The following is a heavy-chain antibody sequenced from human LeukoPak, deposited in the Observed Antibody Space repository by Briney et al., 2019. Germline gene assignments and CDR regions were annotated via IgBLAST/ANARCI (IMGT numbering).Heavy chain of an antibody. Sequence: GGSLRLSRVASGFNFNTYGMHWVRQAPGKGLEWMASIWYDGTNENYADSVKGRFTISRDNSRNTLYLQMNSLRGEDTAFYYCASLGAFSSNHVLRWFDPWGQGTLVTVSS. V-gene: IGHV3-33*01. D-gene: IGHD2/OR15-2a*01. CDR2: IWYDGTNE. CDR3: ASLGAFSSNHVLRWFDP. J-gene: IGHJ5*02. CDR1: GFNFNTYG.